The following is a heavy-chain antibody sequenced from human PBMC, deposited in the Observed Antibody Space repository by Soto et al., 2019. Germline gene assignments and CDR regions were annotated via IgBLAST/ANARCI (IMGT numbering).Heavy chain of an antibody. CDR3: ARATGDLNYFDY. CDR2: IWYDGSNK. D-gene: IGHD3-3*01. CDR1: GFTLSSYG. J-gene: IGHJ4*02. V-gene: IGHV3-33*01. Sequence: PGGSLRLSCAASGFTLSSYGMHWVRQAPGKGLEWVAVIWYDGSNKYYADSVKGRFTISRDNSKNTLYLQMNSLRVEDTAVYYCARATGDLNYFDYWGQGTLVTVSS.